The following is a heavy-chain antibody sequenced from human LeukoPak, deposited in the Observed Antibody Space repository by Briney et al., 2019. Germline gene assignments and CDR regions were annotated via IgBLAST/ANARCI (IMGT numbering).Heavy chain of an antibody. CDR3: ARLSCSSTSCYYYYGMDV. CDR1: AYSFTFSSYW. J-gene: IGHJ6*02. Sequence: GGSLQISCMGSAYSFTFSSYWVACLRQRPGKGLEWMGIISPGDSDTRYSPSFQGHVTISADTSISTAYLQWSSLKASDTATYYCARLSCSSTSCYYYYGMDVWGQGTTVTVSS. V-gene: IGHV5-51*01. CDR2: ISPGDSDT. D-gene: IGHD2-2*01.